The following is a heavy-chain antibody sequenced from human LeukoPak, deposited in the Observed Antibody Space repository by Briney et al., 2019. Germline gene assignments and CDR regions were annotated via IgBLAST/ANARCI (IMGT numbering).Heavy chain of an antibody. V-gene: IGHV4-59*08. J-gene: IGHJ6*02. CDR1: GGSISSYY. Sequence: SETLSLTCTVSGGSISSYYWSWIRQPPGKGLEWIGSIYYSGSTNYNPSLKSRVTLSVDTSKNQFSQKLRSVTAADTAIYYCARHFYGSGSYRAYGMDVWGQGTTVTVSS. D-gene: IGHD3-10*01. CDR3: ARHFYGSGSYRAYGMDV. CDR2: IYYSGST.